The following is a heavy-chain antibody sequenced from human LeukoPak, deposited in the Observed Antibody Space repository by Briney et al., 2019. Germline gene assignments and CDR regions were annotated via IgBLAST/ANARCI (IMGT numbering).Heavy chain of an antibody. CDR3: ARDASPPGCSGGSCYFNWFDP. CDR1: GGTFSSYA. CDR2: IIPIIGTA. D-gene: IGHD2-15*01. V-gene: IGHV1-69*13. Sequence: SVKVSCKASGGTFSSYAISWVRQAPGQGLEWMGGIIPIIGTANYAQKFQGRVTITADESTSTAYMELSSLRSEDTAVYYCARDASPPGCSGGSCYFNWFDPWGQGTLVTVSS. J-gene: IGHJ5*02.